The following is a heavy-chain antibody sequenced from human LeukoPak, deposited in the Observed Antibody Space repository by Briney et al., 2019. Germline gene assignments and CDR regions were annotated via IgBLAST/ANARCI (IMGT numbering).Heavy chain of an antibody. CDR2: ISAYNGNT. J-gene: IGHJ6*02. V-gene: IGHV1-18*01. D-gene: IGHD3-10*01. CDR3: ARGIFTMVRGVIHYYCGMDV. Sequence: ASVKVSCKASGYTFTSYGISWVRQAPGQGLEWMGWISAYNGNTSYAQKLQGRVTMTTDTSTSTAYMELRSLRSDDTAVYYCARGIFTMVRGVIHYYCGMDVWGQGTTVTVS. CDR1: GYTFTSYG.